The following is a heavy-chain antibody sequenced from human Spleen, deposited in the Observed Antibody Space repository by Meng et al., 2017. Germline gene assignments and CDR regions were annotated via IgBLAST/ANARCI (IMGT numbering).Heavy chain of an antibody. CDR3: ARDTSWQHLIPDY. Sequence: GESLKISCAASGFIFSSHYMNWVRQAPGKGLEWVSSISPGSNYIYYADSVKGRFTISRDNAQNSLYLQMNSLKPEDTAVYYCARDTSWQHLIPDYWGQGSLVTVSS. V-gene: IGHV3-21*01. CDR2: ISPGSNYI. CDR1: GFIFSSHY. D-gene: IGHD6-13*01. J-gene: IGHJ4*02.